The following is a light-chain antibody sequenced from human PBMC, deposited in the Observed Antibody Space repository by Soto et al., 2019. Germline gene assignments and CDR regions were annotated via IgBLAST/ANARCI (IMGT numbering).Light chain of an antibody. Sequence: QSALTQPASVSGSPGQSITISCTGTSSDVGGYIYVSWYQQHPGKAPKLIIYEVSNRPSGVSNRFSGSKSGNTASLTISGLQAEDEGDYYCSSYTSSSTVVFGGGTKLTV. J-gene: IGLJ2*01. CDR2: EVS. V-gene: IGLV2-14*01. CDR3: SSYTSSSTVV. CDR1: SSDVGGYIY.